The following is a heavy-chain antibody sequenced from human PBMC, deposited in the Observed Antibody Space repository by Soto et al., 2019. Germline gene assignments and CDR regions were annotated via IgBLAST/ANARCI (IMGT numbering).Heavy chain of an antibody. CDR3: ARDRLFAATTVTTGFDL. CDR1: GFTVSSNY. CDR2: IYSSGST. J-gene: IGHJ2*01. V-gene: IGHV3-53*01. D-gene: IGHD4-17*01. Sequence: EVQLVESGGGLIQPGGSLRLSCAASGFTVSSNYMSWVRQAPGKGLEWVSVIYSSGSTYYADSVKGRFTISRDNSKNTLYLQMNSLRAEDTAVYYCARDRLFAATTVTTGFDLWGRGTLVTVSS.